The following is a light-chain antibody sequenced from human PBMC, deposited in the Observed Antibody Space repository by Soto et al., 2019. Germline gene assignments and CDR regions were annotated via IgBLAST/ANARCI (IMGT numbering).Light chain of an antibody. CDR2: GAS. CDR3: QQYNNWPPYT. V-gene: IGKV3-15*01. Sequence: EIVMTKSPATLSVSPGERATLSCRASQRVSRNLAWYQQKPGQAPRLLIYGASTRATGIPARFSGSGSETEFTLTISSLQSEDFAVYYCQQYNNWPPYTFGQGTKVDIK. CDR1: QRVSRN. J-gene: IGKJ2*01.